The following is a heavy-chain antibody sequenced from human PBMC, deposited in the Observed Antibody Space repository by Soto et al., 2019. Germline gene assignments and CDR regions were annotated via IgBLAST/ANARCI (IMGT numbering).Heavy chain of an antibody. CDR3: AKDILTGYGTGYSYFGMDV. D-gene: IGHD3-9*01. CDR1: VFTFSSYG. J-gene: IGHJ6*02. V-gene: IGHV3-23*01. Sequence: PGGSLRLSCAASVFTFSSYGMSWVRQAPGKGLEWVSGISGSGGDTYYADSVKGRFTISRDNSKNTLSLQMNSLRAEDTAVYYCAKDILTGYGTGYSYFGMDVWGQGTTVTVSS. CDR2: ISGSGGDT.